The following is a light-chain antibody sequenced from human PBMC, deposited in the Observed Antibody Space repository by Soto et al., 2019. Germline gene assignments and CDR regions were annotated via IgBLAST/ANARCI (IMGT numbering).Light chain of an antibody. V-gene: IGLV2-14*01. CDR1: SSDIGGYDY. CDR2: EVS. J-gene: IGLJ3*02. Sequence: QPVLTQPASVSGSPGQSITISCTGTSSDIGGYDYVSWYQRHPGKAPKLMIYEVSNRPSGVSNRFSGSKSGKTASLTISGLQAEDEADYYCSSYTNSRTLVFGGGTKLTVL. CDR3: SSYTNSRTLV.